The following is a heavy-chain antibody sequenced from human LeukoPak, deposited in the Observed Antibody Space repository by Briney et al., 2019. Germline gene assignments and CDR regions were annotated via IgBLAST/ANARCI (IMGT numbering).Heavy chain of an antibody. D-gene: IGHD6-19*01. V-gene: IGHV1-2*02. CDR1: GYTFTTYY. CDR2: INPNSGDT. Sequence: ASVKVSCKASGYTFTTYYIHWVRQVPGQGLEWMGWINPNSGDTKSAQKFQGRVTLTRDTSSSTAYMELSTLRSDDTAVYYCARYSSGWYSVWDYLGQGTLVTVSS. CDR3: ARYSSGWYSVWDY. J-gene: IGHJ4*02.